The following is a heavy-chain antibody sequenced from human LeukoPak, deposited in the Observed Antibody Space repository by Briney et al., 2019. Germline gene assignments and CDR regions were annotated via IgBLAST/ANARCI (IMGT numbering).Heavy chain of an antibody. D-gene: IGHD2-15*01. CDR1: GFTFSTYG. V-gene: IGHV3-30*02. J-gene: IGHJ4*02. CDR2: IRYDGSSK. Sequence: GGSLRLSCAASGFTFSTYGMHWVRQAPGKGLEWVAFIRYDGSSKYYADSVKGRFTISRDNSKNTLYLQMNSLRAEDTAVYYCVYNEYCSGGSCSPDYWGQGTLVTVSS. CDR3: VYNEYCSGGSCSPDY.